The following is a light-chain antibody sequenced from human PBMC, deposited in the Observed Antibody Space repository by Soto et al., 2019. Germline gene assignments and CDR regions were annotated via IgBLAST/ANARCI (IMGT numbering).Light chain of an antibody. CDR2: DAS. J-gene: IGKJ5*01. V-gene: IGKV3-11*01. CDR3: QQRSNWPPT. Sequence: MTQAPATLSVSPGGRATLSCRASQSVSSYLAWYQQKPGQAPRLLIYDASNRATGIPARFSGSGSGTDFTLTISSLEPEDFAVYYCQQRSNWPPTFGQGTRLEIK. CDR1: QSVSSY.